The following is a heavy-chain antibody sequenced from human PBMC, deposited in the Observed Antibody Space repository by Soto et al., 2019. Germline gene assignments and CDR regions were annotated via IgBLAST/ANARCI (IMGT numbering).Heavy chain of an antibody. V-gene: IGHV1-18*01. CDR2: VSAYNGER. J-gene: IGHJ4*01. Sequence: GASVKVSCKASGYTFTNYGINCVRQAPGQGLEWLGWVSAYNGERRYAQRVQARVIMTTDTSTTTAYMELRSLRSDDTAVYYCSRGTSIPASGDYWGQGTLVTVSS. CDR3: SRGTSIPASGDY. D-gene: IGHD6-6*01. CDR1: GYTFTNYG.